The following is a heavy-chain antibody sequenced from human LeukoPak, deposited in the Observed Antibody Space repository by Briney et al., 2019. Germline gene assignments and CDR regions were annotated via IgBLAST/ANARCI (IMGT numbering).Heavy chain of an antibody. D-gene: IGHD1-1*01. CDR3: AKDGTSKGGYFDY. V-gene: IGHV3-9*03. J-gene: IGHJ4*02. Sequence: GGSLRLSCAASGFTFDDYAMYWVRQAPGKGLEWVSGISWNSGSIGYADSVKGRFTISRDNAKNSLYLQMNSLRAEDMALYYCAKDGTSKGGYFDYWGQGTLVTVSS. CDR1: GFTFDDYA. CDR2: ISWNSGSI.